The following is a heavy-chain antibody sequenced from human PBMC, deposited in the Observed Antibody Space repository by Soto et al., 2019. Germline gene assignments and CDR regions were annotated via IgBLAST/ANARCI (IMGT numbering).Heavy chain of an antibody. CDR3: ASGHVALACNTALHI. CDR2: MNHSGST. J-gene: IGHJ3*02. Sequence: QVQLQQWGAGLLKPSESLSLTCAVYGGSFSGYYWSWIRQPPGKGLEWIGEMNHSGSTNYNPSLKIRVTISVDTAKNQFSLNLSSLTAEDTAVYYGASGHVALACNTALHIWGQGTMDTVSS. D-gene: IGHD6-19*01. V-gene: IGHV4-34*01. CDR1: GGSFSGYY.